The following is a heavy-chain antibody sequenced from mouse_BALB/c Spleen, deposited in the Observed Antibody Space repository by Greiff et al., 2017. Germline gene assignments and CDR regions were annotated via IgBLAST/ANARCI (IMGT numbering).Heavy chain of an antibody. CDR1: GFSLTGYG. CDR3: ARVVRLRPYAMDY. D-gene: IGHD1-2*01. CDR2: IWGDGST. Sequence: VKLKESGPGLVAPSQSLSITCTVSGFSLTGYGVNWVRQPPGKGLEWLGMIWGDGSTDYNSALKSRLSISKDNSKSQVFLKMNSLQTDDTARYYCARVVRLRPYAMDYWGQGTSVTVSS. J-gene: IGHJ4*01. V-gene: IGHV2-6-7*01.